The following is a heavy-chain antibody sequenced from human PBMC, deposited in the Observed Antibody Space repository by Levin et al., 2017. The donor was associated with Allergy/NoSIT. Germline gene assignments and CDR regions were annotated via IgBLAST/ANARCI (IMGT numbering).Heavy chain of an antibody. J-gene: IGHJ4*02. Sequence: PGGSLRLSCTASGFTFGDYAMSWFRQAPGKGLEWVGFIRSKAYGGTTEYAASVKGRFTISRDDSKSIAYLQMNSLKTEDTAVYYCTRDRGYSGYEIDYWGQGTLVTVSS. CDR1: GFTFGDYA. CDR3: TRDRGYSGYEIDY. D-gene: IGHD5-12*01. V-gene: IGHV3-49*03. CDR2: IRSKAYGGTT.